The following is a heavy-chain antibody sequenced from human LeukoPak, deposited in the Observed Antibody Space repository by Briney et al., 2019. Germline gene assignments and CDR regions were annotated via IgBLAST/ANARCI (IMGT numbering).Heavy chain of an antibody. J-gene: IGHJ4*02. CDR1: GFTISSIH. CDR2: TYTGGNS. D-gene: IGHD3-3*01. CDR3: AKETRITTPLPDY. Sequence: GGSLRLSCAASGFTISSIHMVWVRQAPGKGLEWVSVTYTGGNSYYADSVKGRFTISRDNSKNTLYLQMNSLRAEDTAVYYCAKETRITTPLPDYWGQGTLVTVSS. V-gene: IGHV3-53*01.